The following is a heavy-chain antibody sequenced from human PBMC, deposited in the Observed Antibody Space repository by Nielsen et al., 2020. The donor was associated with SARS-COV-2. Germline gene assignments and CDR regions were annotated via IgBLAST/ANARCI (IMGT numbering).Heavy chain of an antibody. CDR3: ATAPAVQATGWFDP. D-gene: IGHD1-26*01. V-gene: IGHV1-69*13. J-gene: IGHJ5*02. CDR1: GGTFSSSA. Sequence: SVKVSCKASGGTFSSSAISWVRQAPGQGLEWMGGIIPIFGTANYAQKFQGRVTITADESTSTAYMELSSLRSEDTAVYYCATAPAVQATGWFDPWGQGTLVTVSS. CDR2: IIPIFGTA.